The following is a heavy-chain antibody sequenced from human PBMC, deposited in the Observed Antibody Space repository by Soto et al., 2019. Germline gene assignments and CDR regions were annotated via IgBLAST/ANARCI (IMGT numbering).Heavy chain of an antibody. CDR1: GFTFDDYS. J-gene: IGHJ3*02. V-gene: IGHV3-9*01. Sequence: EVQLVESGGGTVQPGRSLRLSCAASGFTFDDYSMHWVRQVQGRGLEWVSSITWNSHSVAYADSVKGRFTISRDNAKTSLFLQMNSLRTEDTALYYCAKAEGDTAMLIDCAFDTWGQGTMVTVSS. CDR2: ITWNSHSV. CDR3: AKAEGDTAMLIDCAFDT. D-gene: IGHD5-18*01.